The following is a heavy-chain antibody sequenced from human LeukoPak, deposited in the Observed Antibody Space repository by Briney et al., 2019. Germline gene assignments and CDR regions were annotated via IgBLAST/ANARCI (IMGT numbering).Heavy chain of an antibody. V-gene: IGHV4-59*01. J-gene: IGHJ4*02. CDR2: IYYSGST. CDR1: GDSISSYY. CDR3: ARGYPGGISETTGSFDY. Sequence: SETLSLTCTVSGDSISSYYWSWIRQPPGKGLEWIGYIYYSGSTNYNPSLKSRVTISIDTSKNQFSLKLSSVTAADTAVYYCARGYPGGISETTGSFDYWGQGTLVTVSS. D-gene: IGHD1-7*01.